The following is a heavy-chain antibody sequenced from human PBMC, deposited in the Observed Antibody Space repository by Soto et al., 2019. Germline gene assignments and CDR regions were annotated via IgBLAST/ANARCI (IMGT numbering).Heavy chain of an antibody. D-gene: IGHD5-12*01. Sequence: QVQLQQWGAGLLKPSETLSLTCAVYGGSFSGYYWSWIRQPPGKGLEWIGEINHSGSTNYNPSLKSRVTISVDTSKNQFSLKLSSVTAADTAVYYCARGKWLRFLSPQVGYFDYWGQGTLVTVSS. CDR2: INHSGST. CDR3: ARGKWLRFLSPQVGYFDY. CDR1: GGSFSGYY. V-gene: IGHV4-34*01. J-gene: IGHJ4*02.